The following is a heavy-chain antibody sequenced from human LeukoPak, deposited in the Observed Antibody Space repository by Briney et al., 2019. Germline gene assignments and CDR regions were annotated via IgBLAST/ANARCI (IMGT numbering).Heavy chain of an antibody. V-gene: IGHV3-53*01. D-gene: IGHD5-24*01. Sequence: PGGSLRLSCAASGFTVSSNYMSWVRQAPGKGLEWVSVIYSGGSTYYADSVKGRFTISRDNPKNTLYLQMNSLRAEDTAVYYCAKDSEMATIADAFDIWGQGTMVTVSS. J-gene: IGHJ3*02. CDR1: GFTVSSNY. CDR3: AKDSEMATIADAFDI. CDR2: IYSGGST.